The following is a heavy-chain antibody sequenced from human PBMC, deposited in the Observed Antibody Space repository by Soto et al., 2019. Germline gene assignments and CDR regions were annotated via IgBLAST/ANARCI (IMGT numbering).Heavy chain of an antibody. CDR2: MNPNSGNT. CDR1: GYTFTSYD. J-gene: IGHJ3*02. V-gene: IGHV1-8*01. CDR3: ARGIKDYASWDDAFDI. Sequence: QVQLVQSGAEVKKPGASVTVSCKASGYTFTSYDINWVRQATGQGLEWMGWMNPNSGNTGYAQKFQGRVTMTRNTSIRTAYMELSSLRSEDTAVYYCARGIKDYASWDDAFDIWGQGTRVTVSS. D-gene: IGHD3-10*01.